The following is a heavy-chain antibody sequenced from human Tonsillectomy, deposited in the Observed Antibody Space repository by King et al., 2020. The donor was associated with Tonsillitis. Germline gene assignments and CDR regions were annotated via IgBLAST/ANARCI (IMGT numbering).Heavy chain of an antibody. J-gene: IGHJ3*02. CDR2: IYTAGSST. CDR1: GFTFSSYA. V-gene: IGHV3-23*03. CDR3: AKGQMSSYYNAVSFDAFDI. Sequence: VQLVESGGGLVQPGGSLRLSCAASGFTFSSYAMSWVRQAPGKGLEWVSVIYTAGSSTYYADSVKGRFTISRDNSKNTLYLEMNTLRAEDTAVYYCAKGQMSSYYNAVSFDAFDIWGQGTMVTVSS. D-gene: IGHD3-22*01.